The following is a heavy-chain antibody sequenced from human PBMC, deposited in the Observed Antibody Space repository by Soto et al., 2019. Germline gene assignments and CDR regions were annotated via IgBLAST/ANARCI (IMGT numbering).Heavy chain of an antibody. Sequence: SETLSLTCTVTGVSMTRGAKYCTWIRHRPGEGLEWFGYINHRGSLYYNPSLKSRVSMSVDTSKNQFSLNLSSVTAADTAVYYCARELPQRQGRNMDVWGQGTTVTVSS. D-gene: IGHD1-1*01. J-gene: IGHJ6*02. V-gene: IGHV4-31*03. CDR2: INHRGSL. CDR3: ARELPQRQGRNMDV. CDR1: GVSMTRGAKY.